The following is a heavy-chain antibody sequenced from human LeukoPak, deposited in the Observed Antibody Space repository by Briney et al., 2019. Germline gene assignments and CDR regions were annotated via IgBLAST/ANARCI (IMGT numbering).Heavy chain of an antibody. CDR2: INHSGST. D-gene: IGHD6-19*01. J-gene: IGHJ5*02. V-gene: IGHV4-34*01. CDR1: GGSFSGYY. CDR3: ARNHPNNIDSSGWYRSGWFDP. Sequence: SETLSLTCAVYGGSFSGYYWSWIRQPPGKGLEWIGEINHSGSTNYNPSLKSRVTISVDTSKNQFSLKLSSVTAADTAVYYCARNHPNNIDSSGWYRSGWFDPWGQGTLVTVSS.